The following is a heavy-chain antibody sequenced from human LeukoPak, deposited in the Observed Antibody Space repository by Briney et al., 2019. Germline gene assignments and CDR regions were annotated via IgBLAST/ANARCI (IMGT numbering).Heavy chain of an antibody. D-gene: IGHD2-15*01. CDR2: VNPNSGGT. V-gene: IGHV1-2*02. J-gene: IGHJ6*02. Sequence: ASVKVSCKASGYTFTGYYMHWVRQAPGQGLEWMGWVNPNSGGTNYAQKFQGRVTMTRDTSISTAYMELSRLRSDDTAVYYCARDIVVVVAASGGYYYYGMDVWGQGTLVTVSS. CDR3: ARDIVVVVAASGGYYYYGMDV. CDR1: GYTFTGYY.